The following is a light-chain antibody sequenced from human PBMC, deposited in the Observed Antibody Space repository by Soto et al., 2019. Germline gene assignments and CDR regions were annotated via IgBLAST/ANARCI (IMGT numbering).Light chain of an antibody. CDR2: EAS. J-gene: IGKJ3*01. V-gene: IGKV3-11*01. CDR3: QQRSNWPPRFT. CDR1: QSVSSY. Sequence: EIVLTQSPATLSLSPGERATLSCRASQSVSSYLAWYQRKPGQAPRLLIYEASNRATGIPARFSGSGSGTDFTLTISSLEPEDFAVYYCQQRSNWPPRFTFGPGTKVDIK.